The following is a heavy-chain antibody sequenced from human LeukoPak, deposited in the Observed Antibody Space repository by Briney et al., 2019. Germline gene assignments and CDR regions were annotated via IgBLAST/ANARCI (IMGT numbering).Heavy chain of an antibody. CDR3: ARDTRIAARLHFDY. D-gene: IGHD6-6*01. V-gene: IGHV3-21*01. Sequence: GGSLRLSCAAAGFTFSSYSMNWVRQAPGKGLEWVSSISSSSSYIYYADSVKGRFTISRDNGKNSLYLQMNSLRAEDTAVYYCARDTRIAARLHFDYWGQGTLVTVSS. J-gene: IGHJ4*02. CDR2: ISSSSSYI. CDR1: GFTFSSYS.